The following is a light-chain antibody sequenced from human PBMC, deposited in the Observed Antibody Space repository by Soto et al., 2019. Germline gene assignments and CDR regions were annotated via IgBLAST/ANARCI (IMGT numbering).Light chain of an antibody. J-gene: IGKJ3*01. CDR1: QSVSSNY. Sequence: EIVLTQSPGTLSLSPGERATLSCRASQSVSSNYLAWYQQKPGQAPRLLIYAASSRATGIPDRFSGSGSGTDFTLTISRLETEDFAVYYCQQYGSSPLFGRGTKVDIX. V-gene: IGKV3-20*01. CDR3: QQYGSSPL. CDR2: AAS.